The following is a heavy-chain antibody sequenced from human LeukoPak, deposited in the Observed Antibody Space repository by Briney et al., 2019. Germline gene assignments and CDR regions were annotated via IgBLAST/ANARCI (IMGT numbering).Heavy chain of an antibody. D-gene: IGHD3-9*01. J-gene: IGHJ3*02. CDR1: GFTVSSNY. Sequence: RPGGSLRLSCAASGFTVSSNYMSWVRQAPGKGLEWVSVIYSGGSTYYADSVKGRFTISIDNSKNTLYLQMNSLRAEDTAVYYCAREATYYDILTGYYKGAFDIWGQGTMVTVSS. CDR2: IYSGGST. V-gene: IGHV3-53*01. CDR3: AREATYYDILTGYYKGAFDI.